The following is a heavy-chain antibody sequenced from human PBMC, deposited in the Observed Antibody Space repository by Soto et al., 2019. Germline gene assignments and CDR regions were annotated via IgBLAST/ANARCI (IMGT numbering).Heavy chain of an antibody. CDR3: ARMHPPQWLPGGDYYGMDV. J-gene: IGHJ6*02. V-gene: IGHV1-18*01. D-gene: IGHD6-19*01. Sequence: QVQLVQSGAEVKKPGASVKVSCKASGYTFTSYGISWVRQAPGQGLEWMGWISAYNGNTNYAQKLQGRVTMTTDTSTSTACMELRRLRSDDTAVYYCARMHPPQWLPGGDYYGMDVWGQGTTVTVSS. CDR1: GYTFTSYG. CDR2: ISAYNGNT.